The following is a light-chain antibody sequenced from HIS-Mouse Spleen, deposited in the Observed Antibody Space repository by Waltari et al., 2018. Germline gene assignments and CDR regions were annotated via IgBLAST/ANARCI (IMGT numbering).Light chain of an antibody. Sequence: QSALTQPRPVSGSPGQPATIPCTGTRPDVGGYNYVLWYQQPPGKAPKLMIYDVSKRPSGVPDRFSGSKSGNTASLTISGLQAEDEADYYCCSYAGSYTLVFGGGTKLTVL. J-gene: IGLJ2*01. V-gene: IGLV2-11*01. CDR3: CSYAGSYTLV. CDR2: DVS. CDR1: RPDVGGYNY.